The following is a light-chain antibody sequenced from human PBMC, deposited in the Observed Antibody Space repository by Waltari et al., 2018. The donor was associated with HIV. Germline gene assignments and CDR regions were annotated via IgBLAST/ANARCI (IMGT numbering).Light chain of an antibody. J-gene: IGLJ2*01. CDR3: QVWDSSTDLLV. CDR1: NIGSKG. CDR2: DDS. V-gene: IGLV3-21*02. Sequence: SYVLTQPPSVSVAPGQTARITCGGNNIGSKGVHWYQQKPSQAPVLVVSDDSDRPSGIPERFCGSRSWNPATLTISRVEAGDEADFYCQVWDSSTDLLVFGGGTKLTVL.